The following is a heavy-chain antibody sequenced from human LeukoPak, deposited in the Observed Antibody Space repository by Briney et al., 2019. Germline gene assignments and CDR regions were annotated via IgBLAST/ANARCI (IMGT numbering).Heavy chain of an antibody. CDR2: TFCTSKCYN. CDR1: GDSLFSNGVA. D-gene: IGHD1-1*01. CDR3: ARGHNSAFDI. Sequence: SQTLSLTCAISGDSLFSNGVAWNWIRQSPLRGLEWLGRTFCTSKCYNEYAVYVRSRVTTNPDTSKNQFSLQLSSLTPEDSAIYYCARGHNSAFDIWGQGTLVTVSS. V-gene: IGHV6-1*01. J-gene: IGHJ3*02.